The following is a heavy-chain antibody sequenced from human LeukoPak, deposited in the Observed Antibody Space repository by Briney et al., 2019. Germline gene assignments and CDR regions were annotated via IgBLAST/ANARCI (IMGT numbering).Heavy chain of an antibody. J-gene: IGHJ3*02. CDR3: ARRMPRTLTWDALDI. V-gene: IGHV5-51*01. CDR2: VHLDDSDA. CDR1: GDTLRRNW. D-gene: IGHD2-2*01. Sequence: GESLEISCKFSGDTLRRNWIAWVRQLPGKGLEWMGVVHLDDSDARYSPSFQGQVTLSVDKSTSTANLQWASLKASDTGIYYCARRMPRTLTWDALDIWGQGTRVTVSS.